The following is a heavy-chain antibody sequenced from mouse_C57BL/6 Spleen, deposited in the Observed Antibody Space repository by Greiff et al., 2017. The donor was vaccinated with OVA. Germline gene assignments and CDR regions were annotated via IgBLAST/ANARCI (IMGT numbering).Heavy chain of an antibody. V-gene: IGHV3-8*01. D-gene: IGHD1-1*01. CDR1: GYSITSDY. J-gene: IGHJ1*03. CDR3: ARSIITTNWYFDV. CDR2: ISYSGST. Sequence: EVKLMESGPGLAKPSQTLSLTCSVTGYSITSDYWNWIRKFPGNKLEYMGYISYSGSTYYNPSLKSRISITRDTSKNQYYLQLNSVTTEDTATYYCARSIITTNWYFDVWGTGTTVTVSS.